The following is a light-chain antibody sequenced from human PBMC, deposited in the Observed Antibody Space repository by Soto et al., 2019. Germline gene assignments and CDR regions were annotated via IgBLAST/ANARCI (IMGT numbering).Light chain of an antibody. Sequence: DIQMTPSPSTPSASVGDRVTIACRASQTVSSWLAWYQQKPGKAPKLLIYDVSSLESGVPSRFSGSGSGTEFTLTISSLQPDDFATYYCQQYYSYSRTFGQGTKVDIK. V-gene: IGKV1-5*01. CDR3: QQYYSYSRT. J-gene: IGKJ1*01. CDR1: QTVSSW. CDR2: DVS.